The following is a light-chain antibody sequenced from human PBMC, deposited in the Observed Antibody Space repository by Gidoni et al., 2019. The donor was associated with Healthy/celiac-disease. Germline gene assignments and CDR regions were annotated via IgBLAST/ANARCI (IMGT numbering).Light chain of an antibody. CDR1: SSDVGGYDY. CDR3: CSYAGSYTLI. V-gene: IGLV2-11*01. J-gene: IGLJ2*01. CDR2: DVT. Sequence: QSALTQPRSVSGSPRQSVTISCTGTSSDVGGYDYVSWYQQHPGKAPKLMIYDVTKRPSGVPDRFSGSKSANTASLTISGLHPEDEADYYCCSYAGSYTLIFGGGTKLTVL.